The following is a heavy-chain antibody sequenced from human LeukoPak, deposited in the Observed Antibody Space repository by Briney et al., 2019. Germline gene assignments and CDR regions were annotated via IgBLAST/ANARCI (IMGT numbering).Heavy chain of an antibody. V-gene: IGHV4-59*01. CDR1: GGSISSYY. J-gene: IGHJ3*02. D-gene: IGHD4-23*01. CDR3: ARAPFYGTNSRGAFEI. CDR2: ISHSGTT. Sequence: PSETLSLTCTVSGGSISSYYWSWMRQSPGTGLEWIGDISHSGTTYYNPSLKSRLTISLDTSKNSFSLNLSSVTAADTAVYYCARAPFYGTNSRGAFEIWGQGTMVTVSS.